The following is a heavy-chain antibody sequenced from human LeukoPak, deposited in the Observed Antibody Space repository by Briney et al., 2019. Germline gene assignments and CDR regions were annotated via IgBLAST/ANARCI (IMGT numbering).Heavy chain of an antibody. V-gene: IGHV3-30*04. CDR3: ARDKTQSSEKRSGSGY. CDR1: GFSFNHYA. CDR2: ISFDGNNK. Sequence: GGSLRLSCAASGFSFNHYAMQWVRQPPGKGLEWVAVISFDGNNKFYADSVKGRFTISRDNSENTLYLQMNSLSAEDTAVYYCARDKTQSSEKRSGSGYWGQGALVTVSS. D-gene: IGHD3-16*02. J-gene: IGHJ4*02.